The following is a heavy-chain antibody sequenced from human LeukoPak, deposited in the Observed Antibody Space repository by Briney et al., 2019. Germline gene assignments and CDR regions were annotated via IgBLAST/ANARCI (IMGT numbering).Heavy chain of an antibody. D-gene: IGHD6-19*01. V-gene: IGHV3-21*01. Sequence: GGSLRLSCAASGFTFSSYSMNWVLQAPGKGLEWVSSISSSSSYIYYADSVKGRFTISRDNAKNSLYLQMNSLRAEDTAVYYCARDRWHSSGWYTGEFDYWGQGTLVTVSS. CDR2: ISSSSSYI. CDR3: ARDRWHSSGWYTGEFDY. J-gene: IGHJ4*02. CDR1: GFTFSSYS.